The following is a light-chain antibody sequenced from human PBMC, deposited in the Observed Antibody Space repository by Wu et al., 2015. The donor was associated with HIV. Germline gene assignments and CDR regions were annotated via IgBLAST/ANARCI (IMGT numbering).Light chain of an antibody. Sequence: MTQSPATLSVSPGERATLSCKASQSVSSWLAWYQQRPGKAPKLLIYKTSTLKSGVPSRFSGSGSGTDFTLTITSLQPEDLATYYCQQYSSLPYSFGQGTKLEIK. CDR2: KTS. CDR1: QSVSSW. CDR3: QQYSSLPYS. J-gene: IGKJ2*03. V-gene: IGKV1-5*03.